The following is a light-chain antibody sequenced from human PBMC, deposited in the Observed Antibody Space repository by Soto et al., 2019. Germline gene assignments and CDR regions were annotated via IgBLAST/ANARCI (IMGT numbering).Light chain of an antibody. J-gene: IGLJ3*02. V-gene: IGLV2-14*01. Sequence: QSVLTQPASVSGWPGQSITIYCTGTSSDVGASNYVSWYQLSPGKAPKLLIYDVDRPSGVSNRFSGSKSGNTASLTISGLQAEDEADYYGNSYTRGGTVVFGGGTKVTVL. CDR1: SSDVGASNY. CDR2: DV. CDR3: NSYTRGGTVV.